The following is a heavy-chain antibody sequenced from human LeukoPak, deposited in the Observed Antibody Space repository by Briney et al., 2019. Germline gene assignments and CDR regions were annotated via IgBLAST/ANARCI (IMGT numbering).Heavy chain of an antibody. D-gene: IGHD5-12*01. J-gene: IGHJ4*02. CDR3: AKDQNMVATAPFDC. CDR2: ISGNAGTT. Sequence: GGSLRLSCAASGFTFSSYAMSWVRQAPGKGLEWVSAISGNAGTTYYADSVKGRFTISRDNSKNTLYLQMNSLRAEDTAIYYCAKDQNMVATAPFDCWGQGPLVTVSS. V-gene: IGHV3-23*01. CDR1: GFTFSSYA.